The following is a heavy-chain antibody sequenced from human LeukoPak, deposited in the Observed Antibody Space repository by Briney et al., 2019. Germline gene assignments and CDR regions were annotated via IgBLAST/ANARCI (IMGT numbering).Heavy chain of an antibody. V-gene: IGHV3-23*01. J-gene: IGHJ4*02. CDR1: GFTFSSYA. CDR3: AKEVPYYSSGYFWLFDY. CDR2: ISGSGGST. Sequence: PGGSLRLSCAASGFTFSSYAMSWVRQAPGKGLEWVSAISGSGGSTYYADSVKGRFTISRDNSKNTLYLQMNSLRAEDTAVYYCAKEVPYYSSGYFWLFDYWGQGTLVTVSS. D-gene: IGHD3-22*01.